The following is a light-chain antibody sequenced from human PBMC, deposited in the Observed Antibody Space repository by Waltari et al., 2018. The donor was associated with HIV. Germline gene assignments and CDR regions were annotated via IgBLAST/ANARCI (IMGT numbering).Light chain of an antibody. CDR2: KDT. CDR1: ALSRDF. Sequence: SYDLTQPPSVSVFPGQTARIICSGDALSRDFTFWHQQMPGQALVLVIYKDTERASGIPERFSGSTSGKFVTWTISDVEPDDEADYYCQSAGGGGTYRFGGGTKLTVL. CDR3: QSAGGGGTYR. J-gene: IGLJ3*02. V-gene: IGLV3-25*03.